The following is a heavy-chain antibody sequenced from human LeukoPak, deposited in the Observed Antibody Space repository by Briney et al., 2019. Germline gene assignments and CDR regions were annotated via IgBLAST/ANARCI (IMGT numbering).Heavy chain of an antibody. CDR3: AKHCDFWTGRPMDV. CDR2: ISGKSLST. Sequence: PGGSLRLSCAASGFTFSSYAMSWVRQAPGKGLEWVSSISGKSLSTHNADSVKGRFTISRDNSKNTLYLHMNNLSAEDTAVYFCAKHCDFWTGRPMDVWGQGTTVTVS. D-gene: IGHD3/OR15-3a*01. V-gene: IGHV3-23*01. J-gene: IGHJ6*02. CDR1: GFTFSSYA.